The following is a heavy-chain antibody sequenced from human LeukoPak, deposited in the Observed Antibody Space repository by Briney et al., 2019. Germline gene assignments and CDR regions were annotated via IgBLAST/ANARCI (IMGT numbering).Heavy chain of an antibody. CDR2: IKSDGSNI. Sequence: PGGSLTLSCAASGFIFSGYWMDWVRQAPGKGLVWVSRIKSDGSNIAYADSVKGRFTISRDNAKNSLYLQMNSLRAEDTAVYYCARDLPYCSGGSCYSVGMDVWGQGTTVTVSS. CDR3: ARDLPYCSGGSCYSVGMDV. V-gene: IGHV3-74*01. CDR1: GFIFSGYW. J-gene: IGHJ6*02. D-gene: IGHD2-15*01.